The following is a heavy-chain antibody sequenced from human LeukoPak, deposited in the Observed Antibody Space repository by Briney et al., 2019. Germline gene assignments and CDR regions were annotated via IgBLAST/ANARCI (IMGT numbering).Heavy chain of an antibody. CDR3: ARSGSRLEWFGETMGYLDY. Sequence: GASVKVSCKASGYTLTGYGISLVRQAPGQGLEWMGWISTYDDNTNYAQKLQGRVTLTTDTSTNTAYMELRSLRSDDTAVYYCARSGSRLEWFGETMGYLDYWGQGTPVTVSS. CDR1: GYTLTGYG. J-gene: IGHJ4*02. V-gene: IGHV1-18*01. CDR2: ISTYDDNT. D-gene: IGHD3-10*01.